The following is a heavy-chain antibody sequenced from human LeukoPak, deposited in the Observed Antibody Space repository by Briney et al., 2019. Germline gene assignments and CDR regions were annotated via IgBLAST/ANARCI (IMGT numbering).Heavy chain of an antibody. CDR1: GFTFSSYA. Sequence: GSLRLSCAASGFTFSSYAMSWVRQPPGKGLEWIGEINHSGSTNYNPSLKSRVTISVDTSKNQFSLKLSSVTAADTAVYYCARGRYDFWSGYYNFYFDYWGQGTLVTVSS. V-gene: IGHV4-34*01. CDR2: INHSGST. D-gene: IGHD3-3*01. J-gene: IGHJ4*02. CDR3: ARGRYDFWSGYYNFYFDY.